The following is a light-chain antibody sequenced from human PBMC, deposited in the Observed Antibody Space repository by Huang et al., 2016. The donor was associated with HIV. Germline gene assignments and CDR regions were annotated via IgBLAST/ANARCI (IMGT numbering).Light chain of an antibody. CDR1: QSVGGSY. CDR3: QQYGSSPYT. J-gene: IGKJ2*01. CDR2: GSS. V-gene: IGKV3-20*01. Sequence: EIVLTQSPGTPSLSPGERATRPFRASQSVGGSYLAWYQQKPVQAPRLFIYGSSTVASVIPNRFSGSGSKADYTLTISRLEPEDFAVYYCQQYGSSPYTFGQGTKLQIK.